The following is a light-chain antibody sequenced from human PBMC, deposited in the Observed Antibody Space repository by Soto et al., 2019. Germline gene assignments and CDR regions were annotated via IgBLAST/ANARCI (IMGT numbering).Light chain of an antibody. CDR3: QQSGSSLLP. J-gene: IGKJ4*01. Sequence: DIPMTQSPSSLSTSVGDRVTIPCRASQSISSYLNWYQQKPGKAPKLLIYAASSLQSGVPSRFSGSGSGTDFTLTISRLEPEDFAVYYCQQSGSSLLPLGGGAKVDI. CDR2: AAS. V-gene: IGKV1-39*01. CDR1: QSISSY.